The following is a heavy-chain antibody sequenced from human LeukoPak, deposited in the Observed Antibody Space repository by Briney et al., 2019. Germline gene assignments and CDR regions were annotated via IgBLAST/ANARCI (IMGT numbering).Heavy chain of an antibody. CDR1: GGTFSSYA. J-gene: IGHJ5*02. CDR2: IIPIFGTA. D-gene: IGHD6-6*01. V-gene: IGHV1-69*13. CDR3: ARETVAAHNWFDP. Sequence: SVKVSCKASGGTFSSYAISWVRQAPGQGLEWMGGIIPIFGTANYAQKFQGRVTITADESTSTAYMELSSLRSEDTAVYYCARETVAAHNWFDPWGQGTLVTVSS.